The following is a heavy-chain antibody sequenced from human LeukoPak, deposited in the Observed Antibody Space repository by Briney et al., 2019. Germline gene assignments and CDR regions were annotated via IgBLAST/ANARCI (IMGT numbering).Heavy chain of an antibody. CDR2: IKQDGSEK. J-gene: IGHJ4*02. CDR1: GFTFSSYW. Sequence: GGSLRLSCAASGFTFSSYWMSWVRQAPGKGLEWVANIKQDGSEKYYVDSVKGRCTISRDNAKNSLYLQMNSLRAEDTAVYYCARVDCSGGSCYWGFDYWGQGTLVTVSS. CDR3: ARVDCSGGSCYWGFDY. V-gene: IGHV3-7*01. D-gene: IGHD2-15*01.